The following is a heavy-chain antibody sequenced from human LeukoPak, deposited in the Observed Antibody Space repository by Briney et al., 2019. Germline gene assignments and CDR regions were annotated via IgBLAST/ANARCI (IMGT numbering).Heavy chain of an antibody. CDR1: GGSFSGYY. CDR2: INHSGST. Sequence: SQTLSLTCAVYGGSFSGYYWSWIRQPPGKGLEWIGEINHSGSTNYNPSLKSRVTISVDTSKNQFSLKLSSVTAADTAVYYCXXRLLGVRLDYWGQGTLVTVSS. V-gene: IGHV4-34*01. D-gene: IGHD3-16*01. CDR3: XXRLLGVRLDY. J-gene: IGHJ4*02.